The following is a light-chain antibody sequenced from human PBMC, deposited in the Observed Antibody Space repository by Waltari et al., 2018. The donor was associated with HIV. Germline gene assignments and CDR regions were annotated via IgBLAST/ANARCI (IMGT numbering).Light chain of an antibody. Sequence: QSALTQPASVSGSPGQSITISCTGSSNDVGPYNYVSWYQQHPGKAPKLIIYEVNNRPSGISDRFSGSKSGNTASLIISGLQAEDEADYYCSSFTSNKIVVFGSGTKVTVL. V-gene: IGLV2-14*01. J-gene: IGLJ1*01. CDR1: SNDVGPYNY. CDR2: EVN. CDR3: SSFTSNKIVV.